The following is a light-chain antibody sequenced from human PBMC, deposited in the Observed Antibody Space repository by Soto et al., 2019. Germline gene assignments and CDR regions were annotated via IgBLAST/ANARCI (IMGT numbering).Light chain of an antibody. Sequence: DIQMTQSPSSVSASVGDTVVISCRASQHVSNWLAWYQQKPGEAPKLLIYTTSTLQSGVPSRFSGRKVGTQFILTIDSLQPEDFATYYCQQVKSYPRTFGGGTKVDIK. CDR3: QQVKSYPRT. J-gene: IGKJ4*01. V-gene: IGKV1-12*01. CDR2: TTS. CDR1: QHVSNW.